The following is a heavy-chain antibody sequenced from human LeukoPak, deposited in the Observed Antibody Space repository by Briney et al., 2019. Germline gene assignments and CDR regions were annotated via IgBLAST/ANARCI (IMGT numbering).Heavy chain of an antibody. CDR3: ARDHLYALDI. D-gene: IGHD5/OR15-5a*01. Sequence: PGGSHRPSCAASGFTFNSYSMNWARLAPGKGLEWISYVSSSGTYKYYADSVMGRFTISRDNAKNSLYLQMNSLRDEDTAVYFCARDHLYALDIWGQGTTVSVSS. V-gene: IGHV3-48*02. CDR2: VSSSGTYK. CDR1: GFTFNSYS. J-gene: IGHJ3*02.